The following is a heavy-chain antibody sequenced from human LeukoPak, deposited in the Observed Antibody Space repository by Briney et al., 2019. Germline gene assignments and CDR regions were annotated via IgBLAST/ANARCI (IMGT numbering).Heavy chain of an antibody. Sequence: GASVKVSCKASGYTFTGYYMHWVRQAPGQGLEWMGWINPNSGGTNYAQKFQGRVTMTRDTSISTAYMELSRLRSDDTAVYYCARDLGDGYGSSVYYSDYWGQGTLVTVSS. CDR2: INPNSGGT. D-gene: IGHD2-21*02. J-gene: IGHJ4*02. CDR1: GYTFTGYY. V-gene: IGHV1-2*02. CDR3: ARDLGDGYGSSVYYSDY.